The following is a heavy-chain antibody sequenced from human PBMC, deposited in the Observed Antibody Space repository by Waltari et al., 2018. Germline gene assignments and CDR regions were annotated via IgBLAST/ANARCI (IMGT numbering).Heavy chain of an antibody. CDR3: APPSPYYYDSSGYPGI. V-gene: IGHV3-21*01. D-gene: IGHD3-22*01. Sequence: EVQLVESGGGLVKPGGSLRLSCAASGFTFSSYSMNWVRQAPGKGLEWVSSISSSSSYIYYADSVKGRFTISRDNAKNSLYLQMNSLRAEDTAVYYCAPPSPYYYDSSGYPGIWGQGTMVTVSS. CDR2: ISSSSSYI. CDR1: GFTFSSYS. J-gene: IGHJ3*02.